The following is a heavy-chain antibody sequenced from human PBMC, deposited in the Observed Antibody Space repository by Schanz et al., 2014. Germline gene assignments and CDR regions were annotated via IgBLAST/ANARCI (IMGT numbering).Heavy chain of an antibody. V-gene: IGHV3-66*03. Sequence: EVQLVESGGGLIQPGGSLRLSCVASGFTVSSNYMSWVRQAPGKGLEWVSSLSGGSSYIFYADSVKGRFTISRDNSKNTLSLQMNSLRAEDTAVYYCAREEGYGYGPGAFDIWGQGTMVTVSS. CDR2: SLSGGSSYI. D-gene: IGHD5-18*01. J-gene: IGHJ3*02. CDR3: AREEGYGYGPGAFDI. CDR1: GFTVSSNY.